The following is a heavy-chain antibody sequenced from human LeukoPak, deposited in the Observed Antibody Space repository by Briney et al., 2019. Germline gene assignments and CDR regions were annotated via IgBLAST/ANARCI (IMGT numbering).Heavy chain of an antibody. D-gene: IGHD3-10*01. Sequence: GGSLRLSCAASGFTFSSYSMNWVRQAPGKGLEWVSYISSSSSTIYYADSVKGRFTISRDNAKNSLYLQMNSLRAEDTAVYYCAREGWRGSDAFDIWGQGTMVTVSS. V-gene: IGHV3-48*04. CDR3: AREGWRGSDAFDI. J-gene: IGHJ3*02. CDR1: GFTFSSYS. CDR2: ISSSSSTI.